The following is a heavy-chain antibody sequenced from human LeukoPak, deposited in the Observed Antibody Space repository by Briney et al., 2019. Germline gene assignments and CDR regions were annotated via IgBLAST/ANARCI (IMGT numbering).Heavy chain of an antibody. V-gene: IGHV4-39*01. CDR3: MGVVTGTGGSKTYFDFDY. Sequence: SETLSLTCTVSGGSISSSSYYWGWIRQPPGKGLEWIGSIYYGGSTYYNPSLKSRVTISVDTSKNQFSLKLSSVTAADTAVYYCMGVVTGTGGSKTYFDFDYWGQGTLVTVPS. CDR1: GGSISSSSYY. J-gene: IGHJ4*02. CDR2: IYYGGST. D-gene: IGHD2/OR15-2a*01.